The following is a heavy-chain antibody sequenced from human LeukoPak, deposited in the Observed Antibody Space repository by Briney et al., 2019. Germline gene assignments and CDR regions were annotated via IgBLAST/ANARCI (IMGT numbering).Heavy chain of an antibody. V-gene: IGHV3-7*01. Sequence: GGSLRLSCAASGFTFSDYYMSWIRQVPRKGLEWVANITQDGSEKYYVDSVKGRFTISRDNAKNSLYLQMNSLGPEDTAVYYCARDPYSGNYGNYYYYYMDVWGKGTTVTISS. CDR2: ITQDGSEK. CDR3: ARDPYSGNYGNYYYYYMDV. CDR1: GFTFSDYY. D-gene: IGHD1-26*01. J-gene: IGHJ6*03.